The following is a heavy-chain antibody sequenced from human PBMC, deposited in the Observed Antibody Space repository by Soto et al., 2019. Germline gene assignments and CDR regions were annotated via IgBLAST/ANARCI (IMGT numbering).Heavy chain of an antibody. D-gene: IGHD6-13*01. J-gene: IGHJ6*02. V-gene: IGHV1-3*01. Sequence: QVQLVQSGAEVKKPGASVKVSCKASGYTFTSYAMHWVRQAPGQRLEWMGWINAGNGNTKYSQKFQGRVTITRDTSASTAYMELSSLRSEDTAVYYCVREGSSWSYYYYGMDVWGQGTTVTVSS. CDR1: GYTFTSYA. CDR2: INAGNGNT. CDR3: VREGSSWSYYYYGMDV.